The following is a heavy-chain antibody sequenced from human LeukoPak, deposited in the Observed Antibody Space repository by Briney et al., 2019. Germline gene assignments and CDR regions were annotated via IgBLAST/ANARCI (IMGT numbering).Heavy chain of an antibody. CDR2: IYTSGST. CDR3: ARINSSSWYPYYYYMDV. J-gene: IGHJ6*03. Sequence: SETLSLTCTVSGGSISRYYWSWIRQPAGKGLEWIGRIYTSGSTNYNPSLKSRVTMSVDTSKNQFSLKLSSVPAADTAVYYCARINSSSWYPYYYYMDVCGKGTTVTVSS. CDR1: GGSISRYY. V-gene: IGHV4-4*07. D-gene: IGHD6-13*01.